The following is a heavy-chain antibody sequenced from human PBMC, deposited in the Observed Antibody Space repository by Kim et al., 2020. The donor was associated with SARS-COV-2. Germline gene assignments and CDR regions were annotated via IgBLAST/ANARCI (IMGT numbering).Heavy chain of an antibody. D-gene: IGHD3-10*01. CDR2: IYYSGST. V-gene: IGHV4-39*07. J-gene: IGHJ4*02. CDR1: GGSISSSSYY. CDR3: ARDPLRFGELLILSGNEVDY. Sequence: SETLSLTCTVSGGSISSSSYYWGWIRQPPGKGLEWIGSIYYSGSTYYNPSLKSRVTISVDTSKNQFSLKLSSVTAADTAVYYCARDPLRFGELLILSGNEVDYWGQGTLVTVSS.